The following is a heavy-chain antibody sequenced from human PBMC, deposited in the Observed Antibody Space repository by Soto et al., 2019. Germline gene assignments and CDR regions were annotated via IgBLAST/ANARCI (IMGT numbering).Heavy chain of an antibody. CDR1: GGTFSSYA. J-gene: IGHJ4*02. CDR2: IIPIFGTA. V-gene: IGHV1-69*13. CDR3: ATLVEMATIREFDYFDY. D-gene: IGHD5-12*01. Sequence: SMKVSCKASGGTFSSYAIGWVRQSPVQGLEWMGGIIPIFGTANYAQKFQGRVTITADESTSTAYMELSSLRSEDTAVYYCATLVEMATIREFDYFDYWGQGTLVTVSS.